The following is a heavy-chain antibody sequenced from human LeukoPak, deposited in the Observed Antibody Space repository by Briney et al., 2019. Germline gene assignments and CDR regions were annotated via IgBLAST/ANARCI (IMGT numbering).Heavy chain of an antibody. V-gene: IGHV3-23*01. D-gene: IGHD2-15*01. J-gene: IGHJ5*02. Sequence: GGSLRLSCAASGFTFSSYATSWVRQAPGKGLEWVSAISGSGGSTYYADSVKGRFTISRDNSKNTLYLQMNSLRAEDTAVYYCARESSVVAAIYSWFDPWGQGTLVTVSS. CDR1: GFTFSSYA. CDR3: ARESSVVAAIYSWFDP. CDR2: ISGSGGST.